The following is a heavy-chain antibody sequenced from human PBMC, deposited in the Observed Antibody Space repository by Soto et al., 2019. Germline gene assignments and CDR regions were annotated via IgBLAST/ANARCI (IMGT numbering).Heavy chain of an antibody. CDR3: ATEGVLYRGVFDL. D-gene: IGHD3-10*01. Sequence: QLQLQESDPRLVKPSETLSLTCTVSGGSISSFSHYWGWIRQPPGKGPEWIGSIYYSESPYYNPSLKSRVATTVDTSKNQFSLQLSSVTAADTAVYYCATEGVLYRGVFDLWGQGTMVSVSS. J-gene: IGHJ3*01. V-gene: IGHV4-39*01. CDR2: IYYSESP. CDR1: GGSISSFSHY.